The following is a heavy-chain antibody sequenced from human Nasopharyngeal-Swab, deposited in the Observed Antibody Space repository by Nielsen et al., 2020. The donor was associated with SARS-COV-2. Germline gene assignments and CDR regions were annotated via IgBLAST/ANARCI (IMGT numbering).Heavy chain of an antibody. Sequence: RQPPGKGLEWVANIKQDGSEKYYVDSVKGRFTISRDNAKNSLYLQMNSLRAEDTAVYYCAREMGEFDYWGQGTLVTVSS. D-gene: IGHD2-21*01. V-gene: IGHV3-7*01. J-gene: IGHJ4*02. CDR3: AREMGEFDY. CDR2: IKQDGSEK.